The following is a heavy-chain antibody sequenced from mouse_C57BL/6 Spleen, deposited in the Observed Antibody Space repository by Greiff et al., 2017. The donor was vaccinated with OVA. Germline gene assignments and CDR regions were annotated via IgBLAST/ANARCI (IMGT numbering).Heavy chain of an antibody. CDR3: ARDPPYYGSSYDAMDY. CDR1: GFTFSSYA. CDR2: ISDGGSYT. J-gene: IGHJ4*01. V-gene: IGHV5-4*01. D-gene: IGHD1-1*01. Sequence: EVKVVESGGGLVKPGGSLKLSCAASGFTFSSYAMSWVRQTPEKRLEWVATISDGGSYTYYPDNVKGRFTISRDNAKNNLYLQMSHLKSEDTAMYYCARDPPYYGSSYDAMDYWGQGTSVTVSS.